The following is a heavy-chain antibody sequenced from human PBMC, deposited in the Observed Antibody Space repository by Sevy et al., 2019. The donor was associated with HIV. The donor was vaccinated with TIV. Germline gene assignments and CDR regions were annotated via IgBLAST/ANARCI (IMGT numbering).Heavy chain of an antibody. CDR1: GGSISSGGYY. J-gene: IGHJ6*02. V-gene: IGHV4-31*03. D-gene: IGHD3-10*01. CDR2: IYYSGST. CDR3: ARIIYGSGSYDYGMDV. Sequence: SETLSLTCTVSGGSISSGGYYWSWIRQHPGKGLEWIGYIYYSGSTYYNPSLKSRVTISVDTSKNQFSLKLSSVTAADTAVYYCARIIYGSGSYDYGMDVWGQGTTVTVSS.